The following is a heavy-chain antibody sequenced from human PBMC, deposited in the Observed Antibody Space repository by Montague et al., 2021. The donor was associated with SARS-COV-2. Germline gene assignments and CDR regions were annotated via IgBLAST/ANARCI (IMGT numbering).Heavy chain of an antibody. D-gene: IGHD1-26*01. CDR2: IHYTGNT. CDR1: GGSINGYY. CDR3: ARLRTGSYVFDY. J-gene: IGHJ4*02. V-gene: IGHV4-59*08. Sequence: SETLSLTCTVSGGSINGYYWSWIRQSPGKGLDWIGYIHYTGNTNYNPSLKGRVTISLDTSKSQFSLRLSSVTAADTAVHSCARLRTGSYVFDYWGQGTLVTVSS.